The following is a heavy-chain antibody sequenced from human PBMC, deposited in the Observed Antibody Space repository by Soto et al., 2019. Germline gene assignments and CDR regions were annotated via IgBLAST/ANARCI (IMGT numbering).Heavy chain of an antibody. Sequence: HPGGSLRLSCAASGFTFSTYWMHWVRQAPGKGLVWVSRINSDGSTTGYADSVKGRFTISRDNAKNTVYLQMNSLRAVDTAVYYCARAAYYGSTNYYNSWGQGTLVTVSS. V-gene: IGHV3-74*01. D-gene: IGHD3-10*01. J-gene: IGHJ4*02. CDR2: INSDGSTT. CDR3: ARAAYYGSTNYYNS. CDR1: GFTFSTYW.